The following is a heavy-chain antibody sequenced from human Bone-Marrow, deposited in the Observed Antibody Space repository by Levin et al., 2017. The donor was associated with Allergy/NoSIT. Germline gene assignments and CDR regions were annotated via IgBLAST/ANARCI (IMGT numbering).Heavy chain of an antibody. CDR3: AGGDGGSTGNYYYSFMDV. Sequence: ASVKVSCTASGYTFITYYIHWVRQAPGQGLEWMGIINPSGGRPTYAQKFQGRVTMTSDTSTNTIYMDLSSLGSDETAVYSCAGGDGGSTGNYYYSFMDVWGKVTTVTVS. CDR2: INPSGGRP. V-gene: IGHV1-46*01. CDR1: GYTFITYY. J-gene: IGHJ6*03.